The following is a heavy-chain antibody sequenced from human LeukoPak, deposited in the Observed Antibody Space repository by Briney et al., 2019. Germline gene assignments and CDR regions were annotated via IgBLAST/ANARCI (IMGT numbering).Heavy chain of an antibody. V-gene: IGHV3-74*01. D-gene: IGHD4-17*01. CDR2: INGDGSCT. CDR3: TRGVDYARK. Sequence: PGGSLRLSCAASGFTFSSDWMHWVRQAAGKGLVWVSRINGDGSCTSYADSVKGRFTISRDNTKNTLFLQMNSLRAEETALYYCTRGVDYARKWGQGTLVTVSS. J-gene: IGHJ4*02. CDR1: GFTFSSDW.